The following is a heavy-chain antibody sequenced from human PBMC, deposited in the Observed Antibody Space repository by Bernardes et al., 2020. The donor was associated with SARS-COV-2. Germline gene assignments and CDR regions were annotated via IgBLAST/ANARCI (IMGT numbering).Heavy chain of an antibody. V-gene: IGHV1-2*04. D-gene: IGHD4-17*01. J-gene: IGHJ6*02. CDR3: ARDRHTTVVNRTWGMDV. Sequence: ASVKVSCKASGYTFTGYYMHWVRQAPGQGLEWMGWINPNSGGTNYAQKFQGWVTMTRDTSISTAYMELSRLRSDDTAVYYCARDRHTTVVNRTWGMDVWGQGTTVTVSS. CDR2: INPNSGGT. CDR1: GYTFTGYY.